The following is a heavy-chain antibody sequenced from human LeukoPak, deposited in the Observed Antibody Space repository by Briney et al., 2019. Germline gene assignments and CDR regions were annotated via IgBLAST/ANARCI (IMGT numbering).Heavy chain of an antibody. CDR2: ISGSGGST. D-gene: IGHD5-18*01. J-gene: IGHJ4*02. Sequence: GGSLRLSCAASGFTFSSYYMSWVRQAPGKGLEWVSAISGSGGSTYYADSVKGRFTISRDNSKNTLYLQMNSLRAEDTAVYYCAKSLGYSYGPYDYWGQGTLVTVSS. V-gene: IGHV3-23*01. CDR1: GFTFSSYY. CDR3: AKSLGYSYGPYDY.